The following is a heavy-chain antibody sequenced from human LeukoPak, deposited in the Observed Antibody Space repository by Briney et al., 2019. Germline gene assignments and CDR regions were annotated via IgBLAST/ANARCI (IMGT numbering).Heavy chain of an antibody. CDR2: ISSSSSYI. Sequence: GSLRLSCAASGFTFSNSEMNWVRQAPGKGLEWVSSISSSSSYIYYADSVKGRFTISRDNAKNSLYLQMNSLRAEDTAVYYCARDMGYCSGGSCYLFDYWGQGTLVTVSS. V-gene: IGHV3-21*01. CDR3: ARDMGYCSGGSCYLFDY. J-gene: IGHJ4*02. CDR1: GFTFSNSE. D-gene: IGHD2-15*01.